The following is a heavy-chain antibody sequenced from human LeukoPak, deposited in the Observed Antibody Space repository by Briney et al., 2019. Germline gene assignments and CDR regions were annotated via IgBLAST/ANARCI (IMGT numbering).Heavy chain of an antibody. D-gene: IGHD5-18*01. V-gene: IGHV3-23*01. Sequence: GGSLRLSCAASGFTFSSYAMSWVRQAPGKGLEWVSAISGSGGSTYYADSVKGRFTISRDNSKNTLYLQMNTLRAEDTAVYYCARDRSVRGYTSGYADWGQGTLVTVSS. CDR2: ISGSGGST. CDR1: GFTFSSYA. J-gene: IGHJ4*02. CDR3: ARDRSVRGYTSGYAD.